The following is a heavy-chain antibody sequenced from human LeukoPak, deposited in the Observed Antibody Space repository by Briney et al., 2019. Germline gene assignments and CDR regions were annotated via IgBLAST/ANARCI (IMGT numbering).Heavy chain of an antibody. J-gene: IGHJ3*02. CDR2: ISSSTTYI. CDR1: GFTFSTYS. D-gene: IGHD2-15*01. Sequence: PGGSLRLSCAASGFTFSTYSMNWVRQAPGKGLEWVSYISSSTTYIYYADSVKGRFTISRDNAKNSLYLQMNSLRAEDASVYYCARDRGYCSGGSCYSNAFDIWGQGTMVTVSS. CDR3: ARDRGYCSGGSCYSNAFDI. V-gene: IGHV3-21*01.